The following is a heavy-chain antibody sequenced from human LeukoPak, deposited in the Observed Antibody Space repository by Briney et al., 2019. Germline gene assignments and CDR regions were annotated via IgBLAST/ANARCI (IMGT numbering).Heavy chain of an antibody. CDR1: GGSISSYY. Sequence: SETLSLTCTVSGGSISSYYWSWIRQPPGKGLEWIGYIYYSGSTYYNPSLKSRVTISVDTSKNQFSLKLSSVTAADTAVYYCAREIGSGSYYNVFPAAFDIWGQGTMVTVSS. CDR3: AREIGSGSYYNVFPAAFDI. D-gene: IGHD3-10*01. CDR2: IYYSGST. J-gene: IGHJ3*02. V-gene: IGHV4-59*12.